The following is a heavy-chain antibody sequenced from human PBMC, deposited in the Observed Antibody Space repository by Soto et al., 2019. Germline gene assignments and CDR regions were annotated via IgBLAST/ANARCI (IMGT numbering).Heavy chain of an antibody. J-gene: IGHJ3*01. CDR3: ARDYYAGSASYGWEF. CDR2: INPNSGGA. Sequence: QVHLVQSGAEVKKPGASVTVSCRASGYTFTGYYIHWVRQVPGQGLEWMGWINPNSGGANIAQKFQCWATITRDTCTSTTYMELSSLRSNDPAVYYCARDYYAGSASYGWEFWGQGTMGTVAA. V-gene: IGHV1-2*04. D-gene: IGHD3-10*01. CDR1: GYTFTGYY.